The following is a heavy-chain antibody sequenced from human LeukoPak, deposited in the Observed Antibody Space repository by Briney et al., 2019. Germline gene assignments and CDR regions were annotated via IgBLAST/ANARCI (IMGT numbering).Heavy chain of an antibody. D-gene: IGHD5-18*01. CDR2: IYYSGGT. Sequence: SQTLSLTCTVSGGSISSGGYYWSWIRQHPGKGLEWIGYIYYSGGTYYNPSLKSRVTISVDTSKNQFSLKLSSVTAADTAVYYCARDQDTAMVGLDYWGPGALVTVSS. CDR1: GGSISSGGYY. J-gene: IGHJ4*02. CDR3: ARDQDTAMVGLDY. V-gene: IGHV4-31*03.